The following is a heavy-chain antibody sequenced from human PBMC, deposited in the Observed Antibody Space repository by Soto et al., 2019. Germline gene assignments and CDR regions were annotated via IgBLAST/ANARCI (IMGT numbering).Heavy chain of an antibody. Sequence: PSETLALTCTVSGGSISSYYWSWIRQPPGKGLEWIGYIYYSGSTNYNPSLKSRVTISVDTSKNQFSLKLSSVTAADTAMYYCARGAAAGTLGPELASNYYYYYGMDVWGQGTTVTVSS. CDR3: ARGAAAGTLGPELASNYYYYYGMDV. J-gene: IGHJ6*02. V-gene: IGHV4-59*01. CDR1: GGSISSYY. CDR2: IYYSGST. D-gene: IGHD6-13*01.